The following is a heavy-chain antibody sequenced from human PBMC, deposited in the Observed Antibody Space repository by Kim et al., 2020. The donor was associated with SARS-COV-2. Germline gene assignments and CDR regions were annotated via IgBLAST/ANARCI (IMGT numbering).Heavy chain of an antibody. D-gene: IGHD3-9*01. CDR1: GGTFSSYA. CDR3: ARDGGRYFDWLPNYFDY. V-gene: IGHV1-69*13. Sequence: SVKVSCKASGGTFSSYAISWVRQAPGQGLEWMGGIIPIFGTANYAQKFQGRVTITADESTSTAYMELSSLRSEDTAVYYCARDGGRYFDWLPNYFDYWGQGTLVTVSS. J-gene: IGHJ4*02. CDR2: IIPIFGTA.